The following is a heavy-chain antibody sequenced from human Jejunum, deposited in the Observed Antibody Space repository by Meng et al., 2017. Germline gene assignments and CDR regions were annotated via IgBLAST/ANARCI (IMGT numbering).Heavy chain of an antibody. V-gene: IGHV4-4*02. Sequence: QVRLQESGPGLVGPSGTLSLTCAVSGASISSGYWWSWVRQPPGKGLEWIGEIHHGGDTNYNPSLKSRVTISVDKSNNQYSLRLTSVTAADTAMYYCARNGAYSADHWGQGTLVTVSS. CDR1: GASISSGYW. D-gene: IGHD2-15*01. J-gene: IGHJ4*02. CDR3: ARNGAYSADH. CDR2: IHHGGDT.